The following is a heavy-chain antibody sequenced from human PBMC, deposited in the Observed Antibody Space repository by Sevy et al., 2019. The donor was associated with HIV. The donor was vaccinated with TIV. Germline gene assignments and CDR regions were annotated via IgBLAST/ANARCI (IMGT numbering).Heavy chain of an antibody. CDR3: VREGVGGYSYSLDC. D-gene: IGHD5-18*01. CDR2: MKEDGSER. J-gene: IGHJ4*02. V-gene: IGHV3-7*01. CDR1: GLTWGDYD. Sequence: GGSLRLSCTISGLTWGDYDMTWVRQAPGKGLEWVATMKEDGSERNYVDSVKGRFTISRDNAKNSLYLQMNSLRAEDTAVYYCVREGVGGYSYSLDCWGQGTLVTVSS.